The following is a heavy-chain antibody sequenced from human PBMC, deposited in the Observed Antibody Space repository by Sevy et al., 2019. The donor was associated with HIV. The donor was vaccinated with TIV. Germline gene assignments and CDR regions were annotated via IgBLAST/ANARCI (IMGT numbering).Heavy chain of an antibody. CDR1: GYSFTSYW. V-gene: IGHV5-10-1*01. D-gene: IGHD2-21*02. J-gene: IGHJ3*02. CDR2: IDPSDSYT. CDR3: ATTGAYCGGDCYSGENNAFDI. Sequence: ESLKISCKGSGYSFTSYWISWVRQMPGKGLEWMGSIDPSDSYTNYSPSFQGHFTISADKSISTAYLQWSSLKASDTAMYYCATTGAYCGGDCYSGENNAFDIWGQETMVTVSS.